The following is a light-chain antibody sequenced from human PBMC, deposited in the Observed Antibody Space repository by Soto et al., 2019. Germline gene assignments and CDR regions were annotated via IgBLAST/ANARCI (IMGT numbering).Light chain of an antibody. Sequence: TQSPSTLSASVGDRVTITCRASQSVGSYFVWYQQRPGQAPRLLIYDASTRATGIPARFSGSGSGTDFTLTISSLEPEDFAVYYCQQRDKWPLTFGGGTKVDIK. CDR2: DAS. CDR3: QQRDKWPLT. J-gene: IGKJ4*01. V-gene: IGKV3-11*01. CDR1: QSVGSY.